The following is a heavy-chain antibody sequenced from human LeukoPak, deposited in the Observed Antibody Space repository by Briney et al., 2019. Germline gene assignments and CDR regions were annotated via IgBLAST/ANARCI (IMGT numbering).Heavy chain of an antibody. CDR2: ITNDGSST. CDR3: ARDQAPYYYDSSGNYPSAFDI. D-gene: IGHD3-22*01. Sequence: PGGSLRLSCAASGLTFSSHWMHWVRQAPGKGLVWVSRITNDGSSTTYADSVKGRFTISRDNAKNMLYLQVNSLRAEDTAVYYCARDQAPYYYDSSGNYPSAFDIWGQGTMVTVSS. CDR1: GLTFSSHW. J-gene: IGHJ3*02. V-gene: IGHV3-74*01.